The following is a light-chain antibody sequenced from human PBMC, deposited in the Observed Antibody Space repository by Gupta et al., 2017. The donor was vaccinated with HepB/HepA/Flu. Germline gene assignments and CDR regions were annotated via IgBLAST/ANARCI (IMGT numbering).Light chain of an antibody. Sequence: EMVLPHSPGPLPWSPGERATLSCRASQSVSSSYSAWYQQKPGQAPRLLIYGASSRATGIPDRFSGSGSGTDFTLTISRLEPEDFAVYYCQQYGSSPPITFGQGTRLEIK. CDR1: QSVSSSY. CDR3: QQYGSSPPIT. J-gene: IGKJ5*01. V-gene: IGKV3-20*01. CDR2: GAS.